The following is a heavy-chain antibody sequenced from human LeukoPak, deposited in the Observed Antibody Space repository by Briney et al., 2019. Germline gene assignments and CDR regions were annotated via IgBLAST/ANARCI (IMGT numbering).Heavy chain of an antibody. CDR1: GFIFSSYG. V-gene: IGHV3-30*18. CDR2: ISNDGNNK. Sequence: AGSLRLSCAASGFIFSSYGMYWVRQAPGKGLEWVAVISNDGNNKQYADSVKGRFTISRDNSKNTLYLQMNSLRADDTAVYHCAKDGLMRFFDYWGQGTLVTVSS. J-gene: IGHJ4*02. D-gene: IGHD2-8*01. CDR3: AKDGLMRFFDY.